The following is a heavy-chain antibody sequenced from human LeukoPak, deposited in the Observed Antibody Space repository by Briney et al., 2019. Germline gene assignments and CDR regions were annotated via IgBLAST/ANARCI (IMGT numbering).Heavy chain of an antibody. J-gene: IGHJ6*04. D-gene: IGHD6-13*01. CDR2: INHSGDT. V-gene: IGHV4-34*01. CDR1: GGSFTGYY. Sequence: SETLSLTCDVNGGSFTGYYWSWIRQPPGKGLEWIGEINHSGDTYYNPSLKSRLTMSEDTSENQLSLILTSVTAADTAVYYCSRGRKGSSSWYGMDVWGNGTTVIVSS. CDR3: SRGRKGSSSWYGMDV.